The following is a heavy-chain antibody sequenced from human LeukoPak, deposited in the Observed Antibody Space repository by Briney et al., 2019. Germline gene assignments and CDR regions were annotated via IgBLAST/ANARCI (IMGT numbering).Heavy chain of an antibody. D-gene: IGHD1-26*01. CDR2: IYYSGST. Sequence: SETLSLTCTVSGGSISSSSYYWGWIRQPPGKGLEWIGSIYYSGSTYYNPSLKSRVTISVDTSKNQFSLKLSSVTAADTAVYYCARGSIVGATRRTFDYWGQGTLVTVSS. CDR3: ARGSIVGATRRTFDY. V-gene: IGHV4-39*07. J-gene: IGHJ4*02. CDR1: GGSISSSSYY.